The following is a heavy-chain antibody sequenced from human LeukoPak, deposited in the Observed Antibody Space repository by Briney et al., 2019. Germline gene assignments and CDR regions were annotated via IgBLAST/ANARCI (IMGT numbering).Heavy chain of an antibody. V-gene: IGHV3-33*01. CDR2: IWYDGSNK. J-gene: IGHJ4*01. D-gene: IGHD6-13*01. CDR3: ARDSTRQAGAIDD. Sequence: PGGSLRLSCAASGFTFSSYGMHWVRQAPGKGLEWVAEIWYDGSNKYYADSVKGRFTISRDNSKNTLYLQMNSLRAEDTAVYYCARDSTRQAGAIDDWGQGTLVTVSS. CDR1: GFTFSSYG.